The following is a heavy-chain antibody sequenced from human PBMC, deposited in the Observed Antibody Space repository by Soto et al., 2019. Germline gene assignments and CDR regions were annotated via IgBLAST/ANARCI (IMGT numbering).Heavy chain of an antibody. CDR3: ATAIEAPFNNFDY. D-gene: IGHD3-16*01. J-gene: IGHJ4*02. CDR2: IKEDASEK. V-gene: IGHV3-7*01. Sequence: EVQLVESGGDLVQPGGSLSLSCVASGFTFSNYWMNWVRQAPGMGLEWVAGIKEDASEKNYVESVKCRCSISRDNAKNSLFLELSSLRAEETAVYYCATAIEAPFNNFDYWGQGTLVTVSS. CDR1: GFTFSNYW.